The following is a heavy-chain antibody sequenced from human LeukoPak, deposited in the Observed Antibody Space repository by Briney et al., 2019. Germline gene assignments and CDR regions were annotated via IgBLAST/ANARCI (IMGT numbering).Heavy chain of an antibody. CDR2: VNHNGIT. CDR3: ARGTLTTMTNVLFDY. CDR1: GPGSFIGYY. Sequence: SETLSLTCAVSGPGSFIGYYWSWIRQPPGRGLEWIGEVNHNGITNYNPSLESRLTISLGTSKNQFSLNLTSVTAADSAVYYCARGTLTTMTNVLFDYWDQGSLVTVSS. V-gene: IGHV4-34*01. J-gene: IGHJ4*02. D-gene: IGHD4-17*01.